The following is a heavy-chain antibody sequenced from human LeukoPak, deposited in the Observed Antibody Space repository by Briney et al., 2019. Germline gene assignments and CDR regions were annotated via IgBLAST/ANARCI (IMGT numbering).Heavy chain of an antibody. CDR3: AKIGIAVADFDY. D-gene: IGHD6-19*01. CDR2: IKGDGIST. V-gene: IGHV3-74*01. CDR1: GFDFSSNW. J-gene: IGHJ4*02. Sequence: GGSLRLSCAASGFDFSSNWMHWVRHAPGQGLVWVSRIKGDGISTNYADSVKGRFTISRDIAKNTLYLQMNSLRAEDTAVYYCAKIGIAVADFDYWGQGTLVTVSS.